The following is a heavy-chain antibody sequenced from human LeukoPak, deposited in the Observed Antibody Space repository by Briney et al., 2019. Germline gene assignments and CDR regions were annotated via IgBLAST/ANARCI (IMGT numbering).Heavy chain of an antibody. Sequence: ASVKVSCKASGYTFTGYYMHWVRQAPGQGLECMGWINPNSGGTNYAQKFQGRVTMSEDTSTDTAFMELSSLRSEDTAVYYCATEKHVDIVATGEAFDIWGQGTMVTVSS. CDR1: GYTFTGYY. D-gene: IGHD5-12*01. J-gene: IGHJ3*02. V-gene: IGHV1-2*02. CDR3: ATEKHVDIVATGEAFDI. CDR2: INPNSGGT.